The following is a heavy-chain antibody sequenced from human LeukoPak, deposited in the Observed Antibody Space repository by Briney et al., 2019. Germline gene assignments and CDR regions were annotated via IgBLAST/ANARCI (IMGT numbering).Heavy chain of an antibody. CDR3: ARDFGSLEDYFDY. V-gene: IGHV3-7*01. Sequence: GGSLRLSCAASGITFRTYWMSWVRQAPGKGLEWVASLNQDGSEKYSVDSVKGRFTISRDNAKNSLYLQMNSLRAEDTAVYYCARDFGSLEDYFDYWGQGTLVTVSS. D-gene: IGHD3-10*01. J-gene: IGHJ4*02. CDR2: LNQDGSEK. CDR1: GITFRTYW.